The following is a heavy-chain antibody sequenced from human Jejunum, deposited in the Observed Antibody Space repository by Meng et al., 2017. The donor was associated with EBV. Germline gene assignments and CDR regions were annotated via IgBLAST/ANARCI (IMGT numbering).Heavy chain of an antibody. J-gene: IGHJ5*02. CDR1: GGSFSDYY. D-gene: IGHD3-10*01. V-gene: IGHV4-34*01. CDR2: INHGGGA. CDR3: ARLGGYASGTYYPIDP. Sequence: QGPLQQWGAGLLKPSETLSPPCAVYGGSFSDYYWTWIRQPPGKGLEWIGEINHGGGAIYNPSLKSRVTISVDTSKNQFSLKLSPVTAADTAVYYCARLGGYASGTYYPIDPWGQGTLVTVSS.